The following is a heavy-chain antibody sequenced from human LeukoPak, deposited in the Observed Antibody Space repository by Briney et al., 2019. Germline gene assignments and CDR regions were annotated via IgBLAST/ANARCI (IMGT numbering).Heavy chain of an antibody. D-gene: IGHD3-22*01. J-gene: IGHJ4*02. Sequence: SETLSLTCTVSGGSISSYYWSWIRQPPGKGLEWIGYIYYSGSTNYNPSLKSRVTISVDTSKNQFSLKPSSVTAADTAVYYCARGHGTYDSSGYTGYYFDYWGQGTLVTVSS. CDR1: GGSISSYY. CDR3: ARGHGTYDSSGYTGYYFDY. V-gene: IGHV4-59*01. CDR2: IYYSGST.